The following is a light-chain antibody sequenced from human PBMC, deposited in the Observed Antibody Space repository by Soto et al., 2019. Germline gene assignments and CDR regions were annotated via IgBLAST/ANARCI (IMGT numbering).Light chain of an antibody. CDR1: QRTNRW. J-gene: IGKJ1*01. V-gene: IGKV1-5*01. CDR3: QQYNNYPWT. CDR2: DAS. Sequence: DIQMTQSPSTLSASVGARVTINCRASQRTNRWLAWYQQKPGKAPNLLMYDASSLQIGVPSRFIGSGSGTEFTLTIDSLQPDDFATYYCQQYNNYPWTFGQGTKVEVK.